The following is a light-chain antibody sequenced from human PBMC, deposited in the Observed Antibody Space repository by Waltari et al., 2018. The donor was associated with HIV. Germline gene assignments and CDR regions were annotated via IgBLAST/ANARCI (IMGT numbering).Light chain of an antibody. Sequence: QSVLTQPPSVSAAPGQKVTISCSGSDSNIGNAYVSWYQQLPGTAPKVLIYDNIHRPSGIPDRFSGSKSGTSATLGITGLQTGDEADYYCGTWDFSLSAYVFGTGTKVTVL. CDR3: GTWDFSLSAYV. V-gene: IGLV1-51*01. CDR2: DNI. CDR1: DSNIGNAY. J-gene: IGLJ1*01.